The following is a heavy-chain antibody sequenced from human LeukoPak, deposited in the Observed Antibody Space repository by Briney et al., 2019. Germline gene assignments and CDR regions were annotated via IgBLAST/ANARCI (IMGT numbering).Heavy chain of an antibody. J-gene: IGHJ4*02. Sequence: GASVKVSCKASGYTFTGYYMHWVRQAPGQGLEWMGRINPNSGGTNYAKKFQGRVTITADESTSTAYMELSSLRSEDTAVYYCARQAFWSGYYPYWGQGTLVTVSS. CDR1: GYTFTGYY. CDR2: INPNSGGT. CDR3: ARQAFWSGYYPY. V-gene: IGHV1-2*06. D-gene: IGHD3-3*01.